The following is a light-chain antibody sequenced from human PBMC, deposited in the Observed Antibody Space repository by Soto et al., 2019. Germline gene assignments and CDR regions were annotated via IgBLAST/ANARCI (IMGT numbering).Light chain of an antibody. CDR3: SLYTSSSTFV. CDR2: EVS. V-gene: IGLV2-18*01. CDR1: SSDVGSYNR. J-gene: IGLJ1*01. Sequence: QSVLTQPPSVSGSPGQSVTTSCTGTSSDVGSYNRVSWYQQPPGTAPKLMIYEVSNRPSGVPDRFSGSKSGNTASLTISGLQAEDEADYYCSLYTSSSTFVFGTGTKLTVL.